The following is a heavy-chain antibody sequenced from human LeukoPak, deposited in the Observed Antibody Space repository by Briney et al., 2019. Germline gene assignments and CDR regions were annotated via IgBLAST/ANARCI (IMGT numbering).Heavy chain of an antibody. CDR3: ARDFPVAGTYYLDS. CDR1: GFTFSTYW. J-gene: IGHJ4*02. D-gene: IGHD6-19*01. CDR2: ISSDGSGS. V-gene: IGHV3-74*01. Sequence: GGSLRLSCAASGFTFSTYWMHWVRQAPGKGLVWVSRISSDGSGSNYADSVKGRFTISRDNAKNTLYLQMNSLRAEDSALYYCARDFPVAGTYYLDSWGQGTLVTVSS.